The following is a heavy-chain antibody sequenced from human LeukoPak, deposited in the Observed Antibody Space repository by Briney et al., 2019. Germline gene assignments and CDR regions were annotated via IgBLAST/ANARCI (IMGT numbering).Heavy chain of an antibody. J-gene: IGHJ6*03. CDR3: ARSRRAAAMFGNYYYYMDV. CDR2: IYYSGST. Sequence: PSETLSLTCAVSGGSISSYYWSWIRQPPGKGLEWIGYIYYSGSTNYNPSFKSRVTISVDTSKNQFSLKLSSVTAADTAVYYCARSRRAAAMFGNYYYYMDVWGKGTTVTISS. CDR1: GGSISSYY. D-gene: IGHD6-13*01. V-gene: IGHV4-59*01.